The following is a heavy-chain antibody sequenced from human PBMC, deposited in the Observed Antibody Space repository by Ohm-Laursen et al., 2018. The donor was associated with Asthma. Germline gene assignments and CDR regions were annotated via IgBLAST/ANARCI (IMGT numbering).Heavy chain of an antibody. CDR3: ATSRRLGY. J-gene: IGHJ4*02. Sequence: SLRLSCTASGFTFSSYGMHWVRQAPGKGLEWVAVISYDGSNKYYADSVKGRFTISRDNSKNTLHLQMNSLRAEDTAVYYCATSRRLGYWGQGTLVTVSS. D-gene: IGHD6-6*01. CDR2: ISYDGSNK. CDR1: GFTFSSYG. V-gene: IGHV3-33*05.